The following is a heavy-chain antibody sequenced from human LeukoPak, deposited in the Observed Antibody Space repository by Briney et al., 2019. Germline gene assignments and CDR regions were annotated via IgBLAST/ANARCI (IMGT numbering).Heavy chain of an antibody. CDR3: ARERNGDYYFDY. D-gene: IGHD4-17*01. V-gene: IGHV3-11*01. Sequence: GRSLRLSCAASGFTFSDYYMSWIRQAPRKGLEWVSYITSSGNIIYYAASVKGRLTISRDNAKNSLYLQMNSLRAEDTAVYYCARERNGDYYFDYWGQGTLVTVSS. CDR2: ITSSGNII. CDR1: GFTFSDYY. J-gene: IGHJ4*02.